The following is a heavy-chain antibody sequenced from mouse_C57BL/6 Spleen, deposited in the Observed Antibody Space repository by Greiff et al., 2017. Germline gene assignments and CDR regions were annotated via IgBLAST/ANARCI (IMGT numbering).Heavy chain of an antibody. V-gene: IGHV5-4*01. D-gene: IGHD1-1*01. Sequence: EVKLMESGGGLVKPGGSLKLSCAASGFTFSSYAMSWVRQTPEKRLEWVATISDGGSYTDYPDNVKGRFTISRDNAKNNLYLQMSHLKSEDTAMYYCAREGTTFDYWGQGTTLTVSS. CDR2: ISDGGSYT. J-gene: IGHJ2*01. CDR1: GFTFSSYA. CDR3: AREGTTFDY.